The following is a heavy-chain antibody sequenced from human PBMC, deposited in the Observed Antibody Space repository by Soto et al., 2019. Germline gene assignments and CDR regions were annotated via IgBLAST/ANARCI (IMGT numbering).Heavy chain of an antibody. CDR3: AADGYSYGYSLGYYYGMDV. J-gene: IGHJ6*02. V-gene: IGHV1-58*01. D-gene: IGHD5-18*01. CDR2: IVVGSGNT. Sequence: ASVKVSCKASGFTFTSSAVQWVRQARGQRLEWIGWIVVGSGNTNYAQKFQERVTITRDMSTSTAYMELSSLRSEDTAVYYCAADGYSYGYSLGYYYGMDVWGQGTTVTVSS. CDR1: GFTFTSSA.